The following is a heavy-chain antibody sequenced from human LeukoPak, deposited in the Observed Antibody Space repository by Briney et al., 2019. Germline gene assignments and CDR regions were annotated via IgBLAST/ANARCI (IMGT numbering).Heavy chain of an antibody. CDR1: GGSISSGDYY. D-gene: IGHD3-16*01. V-gene: IGHV4-30-4*01. Sequence: SQTLSLTCTVSGGSISSGDYYRNWIRQPPGKGLEWIGYIYYSGYTYYNPSLKSQITISIDTSKNQFSLKLNSVAAADTAVYYCAREGGHGKYYFDYWGQGTLVTVSS. J-gene: IGHJ4*02. CDR2: IYYSGYT. CDR3: AREGGHGKYYFDY.